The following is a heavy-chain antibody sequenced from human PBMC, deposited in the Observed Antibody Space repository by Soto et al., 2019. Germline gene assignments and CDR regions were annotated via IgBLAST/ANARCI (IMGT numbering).Heavy chain of an antibody. CDR1: GFTFSSYA. J-gene: IGHJ4*02. D-gene: IGHD3-22*01. Sequence: LRLSCAASGFTFSSYAMSWVRQAPGKGLEWVSAISGSGGSTYYADSVKGRFTISRDNSKNTLYLQMNSLRAEDTAVYYCAKDRIYYYDSSGYLSFDYWGQGTLVTVSS. CDR2: ISGSGGST. V-gene: IGHV3-23*01. CDR3: AKDRIYYYDSSGYLSFDY.